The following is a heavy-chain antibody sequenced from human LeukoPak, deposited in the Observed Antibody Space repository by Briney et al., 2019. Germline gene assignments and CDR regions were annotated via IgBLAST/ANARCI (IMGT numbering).Heavy chain of an antibody. CDR2: IYPGDSDT. D-gene: IGHD2-15*01. J-gene: IGHJ6*04. V-gene: IGHV5-51*01. CDR3: ARQQVAYYYYYGMDV. Sequence: GESLKISCKGSGYSFTTYWIAWVRQMPGKGLEWMGIIYPGDSDTRYSPSFQGRVTISADKSISTAFLQWSSLKASDTAMYYCARQQVAYYYYYGMDVWGKGTTVTVSS. CDR1: GYSFTTYW.